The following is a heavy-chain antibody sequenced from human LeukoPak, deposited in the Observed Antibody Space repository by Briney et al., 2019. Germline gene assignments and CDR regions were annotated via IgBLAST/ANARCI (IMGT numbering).Heavy chain of an antibody. Sequence: GGSLRLSFAASGFTFSSYAMSWVRQAPGKGLEWDSAISGSGGSTYYADSVKGRFTISRDNSKNTLYLQMNSLRAEDTAVYYCAEGRGIQLWFLFDYWGQGTLVTVSS. D-gene: IGHD5-18*01. CDR2: ISGSGGST. J-gene: IGHJ4*02. V-gene: IGHV3-23*01. CDR3: AEGRGIQLWFLFDY. CDR1: GFTFSSYA.